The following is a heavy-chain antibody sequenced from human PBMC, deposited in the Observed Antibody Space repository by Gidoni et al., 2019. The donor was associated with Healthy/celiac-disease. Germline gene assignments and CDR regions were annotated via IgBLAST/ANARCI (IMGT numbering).Heavy chain of an antibody. D-gene: IGHD1-7*01. Sequence: QVQLVQSGAEVKKPGSSVKVSCKASGGTFSSYAISWVRQAPGQGLEWMGGIIPIFGTANYAQKFQGRVTITADESTSTAYMELSSLRSEDTAVYYCARVTFGVSGVLYNWNYPAPFGIDPWGQGTLVTVSS. CDR1: GGTFSSYA. V-gene: IGHV1-69*01. J-gene: IGHJ5*02. CDR3: ARVTFGVSGVLYNWNYPAPFGIDP. CDR2: IIPIFGTA.